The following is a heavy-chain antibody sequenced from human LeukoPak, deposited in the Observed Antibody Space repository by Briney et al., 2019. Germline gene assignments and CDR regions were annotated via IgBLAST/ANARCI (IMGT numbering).Heavy chain of an antibody. Sequence: GGSLRLSCAASGFTFSSYEMNWVRQAPGKGLEWVSYISSRGTTTYYADSVKGRFTISRDDAKNSLYLHMNSLRVEDTAVYYCARGFLDFDSWGQGTLVIVSS. V-gene: IGHV3-48*03. CDR2: ISSRGTTT. D-gene: IGHD3-3*01. CDR3: ARGFLDFDS. CDR1: GFTFSSYE. J-gene: IGHJ4*02.